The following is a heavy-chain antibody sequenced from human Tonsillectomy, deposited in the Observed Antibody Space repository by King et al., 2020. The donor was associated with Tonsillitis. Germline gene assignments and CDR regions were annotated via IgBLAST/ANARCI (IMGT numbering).Heavy chain of an antibody. CDR2: ISWDGVST. Sequence: VQLVESGGVVVQPGGSLRLSCAASGFTFDQYNMHWVRLAPGKGLEWVSLISWDGVSTSYADSVKGRFTVSRDNSKNSLYLQMNSLKTEDTALYYCARDDRAGSIDYWGQGTLVTVPS. V-gene: IGHV3-43*01. D-gene: IGHD3-10*01. CDR3: ARDDRAGSIDY. CDR1: GFTFDQYN. J-gene: IGHJ4*02.